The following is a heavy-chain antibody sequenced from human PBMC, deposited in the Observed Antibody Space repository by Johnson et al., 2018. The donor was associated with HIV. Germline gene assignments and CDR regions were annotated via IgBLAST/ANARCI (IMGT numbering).Heavy chain of an antibody. D-gene: IGHD6-6*01. CDR3: AKGSIAARWGAFDI. J-gene: IGHJ3*02. CDR1: GFTFVDYA. CDR2: ISWNSGSI. Sequence: VQLVESGGGLVQPGRSLRLSCAASGFTFVDYAMHWVRQAPGKGLEWVSGISWNSGSIGYADSVKGRFTISRDNAKNSLYLQMNSLRAEDTALYYCAKGSIAARWGAFDIWGQGTMVTVSS. V-gene: IGHV3-9*01.